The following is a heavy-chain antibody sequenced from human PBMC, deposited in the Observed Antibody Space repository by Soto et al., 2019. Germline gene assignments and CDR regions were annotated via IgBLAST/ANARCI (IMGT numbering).Heavy chain of an antibody. D-gene: IGHD3-10*01. Sequence: EVQLVESGGGLVQPGGSLRLSCAASGFTFSDHYMEWVRQAPGKGLEWVGRIRNKATSYTTGYAASVKGRFTISRDDSKHSLYLHMNSLETEDTAVDYCGSGFRGLDYWGQGTLVTVSS. V-gene: IGHV3-72*01. CDR2: IRNKATSYTT. J-gene: IGHJ4*02. CDR3: GSGFRGLDY. CDR1: GFTFSDHY.